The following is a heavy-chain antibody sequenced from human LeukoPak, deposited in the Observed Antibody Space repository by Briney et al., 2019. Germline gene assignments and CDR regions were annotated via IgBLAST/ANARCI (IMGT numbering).Heavy chain of an antibody. CDR1: GYTFTSYN. CDR2: INPSGGST. Sequence: ASVKVSCKASGYTFTSYNMHWVRQAPGQGLEWVGIINPSGGSTSYAQKFQGRVTMTRDTSTSTVYMDLSSLRSEDTAVYYCARGRGYSSGWYTNWFDPWGQGTLVTVSS. D-gene: IGHD6-19*01. V-gene: IGHV1-46*01. J-gene: IGHJ5*02. CDR3: ARGRGYSSGWYTNWFDP.